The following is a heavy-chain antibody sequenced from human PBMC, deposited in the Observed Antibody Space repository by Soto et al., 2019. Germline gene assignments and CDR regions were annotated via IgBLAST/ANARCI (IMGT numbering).Heavy chain of an antibody. D-gene: IGHD2-8*01. CDR2: ISGSGGST. CDR3: ATLILYGHDYADY. CDR1: GFTFSSYA. V-gene: IGHV3-23*01. J-gene: IGHJ4*02. Sequence: GGSLRLSCAASGFTFSSYAMSWVRRAPGKGLEWVSAISGSGGSTYYADSVKGRFTISRDNSKNTLYLQMNSLRAEDTAVYYCATLILYGHDYADYWGQGTLVTVSS.